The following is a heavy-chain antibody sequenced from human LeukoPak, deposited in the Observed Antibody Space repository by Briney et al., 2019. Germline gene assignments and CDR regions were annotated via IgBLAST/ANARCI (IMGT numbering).Heavy chain of an antibody. CDR1: GFTFSSYG. Sequence: GRSLRLSCAASGFTFSSYGMHWVRQAPGKGLEWVAVISYDGSNKYYADSVKGRFTISRDNSKNTLYLQMNSLRAEDTAVYYCARGPPTHNYDFWSGHARYYYYGMDVWGQGTTVTVSS. D-gene: IGHD3-3*01. J-gene: IGHJ6*02. V-gene: IGHV3-30*03. CDR2: ISYDGSNK. CDR3: ARGPPTHNYDFWSGHARYYYYGMDV.